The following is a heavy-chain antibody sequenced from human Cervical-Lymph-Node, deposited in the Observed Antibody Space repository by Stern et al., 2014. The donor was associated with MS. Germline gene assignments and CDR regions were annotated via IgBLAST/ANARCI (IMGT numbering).Heavy chain of an antibody. V-gene: IGHV1-18*01. CDR3: ARGLLGSENAFDI. D-gene: IGHD2-15*01. CDR1: CYTFTSYG. J-gene: IGHJ3*02. Sequence: VWPVKSGGEVKKPGASVKVSCKASCYTFTSYGISCVRQAPGQWLEWMGWIGAYNGNTNYAQQLQGRVTMTTDTSTSTAYMELRSLRSDDTAVYYCARGLLGSENAFDIWGQGTMVTVSS. CDR2: IGAYNGNT.